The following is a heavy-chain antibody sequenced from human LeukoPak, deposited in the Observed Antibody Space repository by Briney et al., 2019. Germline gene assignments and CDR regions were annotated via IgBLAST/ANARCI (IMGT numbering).Heavy chain of an antibody. D-gene: IGHD5-18*01. CDR2: INPNSRGT. CDR1: GYTFTDYY. Sequence: ASVKVSCKASGYTFTDYYMRWVRQAPGQGLEWMGWINPNSRGTDSAQKFQGRFSMTRDTSISTAYMELSRLRSDDTAVYYCARRAREYSHDAFDIWGQGTMVTVSS. CDR3: ARRAREYSHDAFDI. V-gene: IGHV1-2*02. J-gene: IGHJ3*02.